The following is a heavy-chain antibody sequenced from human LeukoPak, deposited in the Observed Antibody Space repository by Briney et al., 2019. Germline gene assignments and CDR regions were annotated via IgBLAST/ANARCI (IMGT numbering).Heavy chain of an antibody. Sequence: SETLSLTCAVYGGSFSGYYWSWIRQPPGKGLEWIGEINHSGSTNYNPSLKSRVTISVDTSKNQFSLKLNSVTAADTAVYYCATGAGGWFDPWGQGTLVTVSS. V-gene: IGHV4-34*01. CDR3: ATGAGGWFDP. CDR2: INHSGST. J-gene: IGHJ5*02. CDR1: GGSFSGYY.